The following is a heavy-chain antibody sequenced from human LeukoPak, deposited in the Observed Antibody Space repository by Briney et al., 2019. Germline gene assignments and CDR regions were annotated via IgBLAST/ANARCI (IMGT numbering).Heavy chain of an antibody. J-gene: IGHJ3*02. Sequence: SETLSLTCTVSGDSISGYYWSWIRQPPGKGLEWIGYIYFSGSTNYNPSLKGRVTISVDTSKNQFSLRLSSVTAADTAVYYCARETGGTYSNDAFDIWGQGTMVTVSS. V-gene: IGHV4-59*01. CDR2: IYFSGST. CDR1: GDSISGYY. CDR3: ARETGGTYSNDAFDI. D-gene: IGHD1-26*01.